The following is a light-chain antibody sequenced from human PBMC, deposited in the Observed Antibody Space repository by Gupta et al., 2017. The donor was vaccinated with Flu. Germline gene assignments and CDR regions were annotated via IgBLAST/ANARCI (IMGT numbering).Light chain of an antibody. CDR1: QSVLYSSNNKNY. Sequence: IVMTQSPTSLAASLGGMTTINCKSSQSVLYSSNNKNYLAWYQQKPGQPPKLLIYWASTRESVVPDRFSGSGSGTDFTLTTSSLQAEDVAVYYCQQYYSTPPTFGQGTKVEIK. CDR3: QQYYSTPPT. V-gene: IGKV4-1*01. J-gene: IGKJ1*01. CDR2: WAS.